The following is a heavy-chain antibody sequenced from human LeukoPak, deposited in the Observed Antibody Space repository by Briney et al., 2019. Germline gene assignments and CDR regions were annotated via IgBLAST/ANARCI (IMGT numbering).Heavy chain of an antibody. Sequence: SETLSLTCAVYGGSFSGYYWSWIRQPPGKELEWIGEINHSGSTNYNPSLKSRVTISVDTSKNQFSLKLSSVTAADTAVYYCARGTLVVVVAATAYYYYYMDVWAKGTTVTVSS. J-gene: IGHJ6*03. V-gene: IGHV4-34*01. CDR3: ARGTLVVVVAATAYYYYYMDV. D-gene: IGHD2-15*01. CDR2: INHSGST. CDR1: GGSFSGYY.